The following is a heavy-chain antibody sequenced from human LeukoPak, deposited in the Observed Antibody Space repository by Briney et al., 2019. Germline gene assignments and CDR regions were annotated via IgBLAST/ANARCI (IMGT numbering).Heavy chain of an antibody. D-gene: IGHD4-23*01. CDR3: ARKDYGGNHIDY. J-gene: IGHJ4*02. CDR2: IYHSGST. CDR1: GYSISSGYY. Sequence: PSETLSLTCTVSGYSISSGYYWGWIRQPPGKGLEWIGSIYHSGSTYYNPSLKSRVTISVDTSKNQFSLKLSSVTAADTAVHYCARKDYGGNHIDYWGQGTLVTVSS. V-gene: IGHV4-38-2*02.